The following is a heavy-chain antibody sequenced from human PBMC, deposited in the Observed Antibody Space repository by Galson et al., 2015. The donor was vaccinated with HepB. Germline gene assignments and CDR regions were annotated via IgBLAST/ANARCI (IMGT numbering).Heavy chain of an antibody. V-gene: IGHV3-30-3*02. D-gene: IGHD3-16*01. J-gene: IGHJ4*02. CDR1: GFNFSDSP. CDR3: AKRGTDKSLDY. Sequence: SLRLSCAASGFNFSDSPLHWVRQAPGKGLEWVAMISDEGMNKYYADSVRGRFTISRSNSKETLFLQMNTMRTEDTAVYYCAKRGTDKSLDYWDQGTLVAVSS. CDR2: ISDEGMNK.